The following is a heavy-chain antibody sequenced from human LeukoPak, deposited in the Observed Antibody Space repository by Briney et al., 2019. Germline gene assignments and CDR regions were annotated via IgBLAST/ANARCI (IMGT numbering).Heavy chain of an antibody. CDR2: ISVYNGNT. D-gene: IGHD5-18*01. J-gene: IGHJ6*02. CDR3: ARDRGYSYGFYYYYAMDV. V-gene: IGHV1-18*01. CDR1: GYTFTSFG. Sequence: ASVKVSCKASGYTFTSFGISWVRQAPGQGLERMGWISVYNGNTNYAQKLQGRVTMTTDTSTSTAYMDLRSLRSDDTAVYYCARDRGYSYGFYYYYAMDVWGQGTTVTVSS.